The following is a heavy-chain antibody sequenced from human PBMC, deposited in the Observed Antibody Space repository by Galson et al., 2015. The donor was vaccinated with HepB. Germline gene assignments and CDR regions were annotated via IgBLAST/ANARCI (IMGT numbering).Heavy chain of an antibody. CDR2: IWYDGSNK. CDR3: ARDQAYYYGSGSYYNRAIDY. J-gene: IGHJ4*02. V-gene: IGHV3-33*01. CDR1: GFTFSSYG. D-gene: IGHD3-10*01. Sequence: SLRLSCAASGFTFSSYGMHWVRQAPGKGLEWVAVIWYDGSNKYYADSVKGRFTISRDNSKNTLYLQMNSLRAEDTAVYYCARDQAYYYGSGSYYNRAIDYWGQGTLVTVSS.